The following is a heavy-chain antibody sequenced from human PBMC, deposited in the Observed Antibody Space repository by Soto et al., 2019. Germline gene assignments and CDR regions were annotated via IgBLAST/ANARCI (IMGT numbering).Heavy chain of an antibody. J-gene: IGHJ1*01. D-gene: IGHD6-19*01. V-gene: IGHV3-48*01. CDR1: GFIFSDYS. Sequence: GGSLRLSCAASGFIFSDYSMNWVRQFPGKGLEWIAYIDGGSSAIHYTDSVKGRFTISRDNSKDKLYLQMNSLRAEDTAVYYCAKSTGHSSGWSRVAEYFQHWGQGTLVTVSS. CDR3: AKSTGHSSGWSRVAEYFQH. CDR2: IDGGSSAI.